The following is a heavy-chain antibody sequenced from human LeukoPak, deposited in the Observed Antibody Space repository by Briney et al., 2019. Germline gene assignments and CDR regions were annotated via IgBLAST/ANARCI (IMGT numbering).Heavy chain of an antibody. D-gene: IGHD3-16*01. J-gene: IGHJ4*02. V-gene: IGHV3-30*18. Sequence: GGSLRLSCAASGFTFSSYGIHWVRQAPGKGLEWVAVISNTGSNKYYADSAKSRFTVSRDNSKNTVYLQMNSLRTEDTAVYYCAKWGSGYYFDYWGQGTLVTVPS. CDR1: GFTFSSYG. CDR2: ISNTGSNK. CDR3: AKWGSGYYFDY.